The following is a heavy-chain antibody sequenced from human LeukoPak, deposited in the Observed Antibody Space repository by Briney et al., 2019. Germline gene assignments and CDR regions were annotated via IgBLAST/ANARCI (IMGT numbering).Heavy chain of an antibody. V-gene: IGHV1-18*01. CDR2: ISAYNGNT. CDR1: GYTFTSYG. Sequence: ASVKVSCKASGYTFTSYGISWVRQAPGQGLEWMGWISAYNGNTNYAQKLQGRVTMTTDTSTSTAYMELRSLRSDDTAVYYCARDRSLGLRYFDWLSPGHFDYWGQGTLVTVSS. CDR3: ARDRSLGLRYFDWLSPGHFDY. J-gene: IGHJ4*02. D-gene: IGHD3-9*01.